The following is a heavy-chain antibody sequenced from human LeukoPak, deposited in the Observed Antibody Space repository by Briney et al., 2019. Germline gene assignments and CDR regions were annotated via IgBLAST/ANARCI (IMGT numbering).Heavy chain of an antibody. CDR3: ARAKFPMTTVTNNWFDP. CDR1: GYTFTSYD. D-gene: IGHD4-17*01. V-gene: IGHV1-8*01. J-gene: IGHJ5*02. Sequence: EASVKVSCKASGYTFTSYDINWVRQATGQGLEWMGWMNPNSGNTGYAQKFQGRVTMTRNTSISTAYMELSSLRSEDTAVYYCARAKFPMTTVTNNWFDPWGQGTLVTVSS. CDR2: MNPNSGNT.